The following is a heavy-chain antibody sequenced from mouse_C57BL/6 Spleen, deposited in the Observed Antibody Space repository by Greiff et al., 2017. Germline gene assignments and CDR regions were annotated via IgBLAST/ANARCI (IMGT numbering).Heavy chain of an antibody. J-gene: IGHJ4*01. CDR3: ARTTVLAGAMDY. CDR2: ISSGSSSI. Sequence: EVKLVESGGGLVKPGGSLKLSCAASGFTFSDYGMHWVRQAPEKGLEWVAYISSGSSSIYYADTVKGRFTISRDNAKNTLFLQMTSLRSEDTAMYYCARTTVLAGAMDYWGQGTSVTVSS. CDR1: GFTFSDYG. D-gene: IGHD1-1*01. V-gene: IGHV5-17*01.